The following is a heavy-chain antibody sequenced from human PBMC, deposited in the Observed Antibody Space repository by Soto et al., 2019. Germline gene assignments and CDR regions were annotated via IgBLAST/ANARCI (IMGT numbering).Heavy chain of an antibody. V-gene: IGHV4-34*01. J-gene: IGHJ6*03. CDR1: GGSFSGYY. CDR2: INHSGST. D-gene: IGHD6-6*01. Sequence: PSETLSLTCAVYGGSFSGYYWSWIRQPPGKGLEWIGEINHSGSTNYNPSLKSRVTISVDTSKNQFSLKLSSVTAADTAVYYCARGAGTDSSSSGNYYYYMDGWGKGTTVTVSS. CDR3: ARGAGTDSSSSGNYYYYMDG.